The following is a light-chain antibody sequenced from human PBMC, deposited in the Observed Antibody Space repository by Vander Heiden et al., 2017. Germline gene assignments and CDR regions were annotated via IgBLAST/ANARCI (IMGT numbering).Light chain of an antibody. Sequence: EIVLTQSPATLSLSPGERATLSCRASQSVSSYLAWYQQKPGQAPRLLIYDASNRATGIPARFSGSGSGTDFTLTISSLEPEDFAVYYCQQRSNWPPRVTFGGGTKVENK. V-gene: IGKV3-11*01. J-gene: IGKJ4*01. CDR1: QSVSSY. CDR3: QQRSNWPPRVT. CDR2: DAS.